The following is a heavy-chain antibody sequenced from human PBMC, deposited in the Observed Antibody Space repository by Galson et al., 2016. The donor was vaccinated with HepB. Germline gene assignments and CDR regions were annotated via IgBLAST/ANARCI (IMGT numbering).Heavy chain of an antibody. D-gene: IGHD3-10*01. CDR3: ANYLGYGSGRPGYFHS. CDR2: ISAASNT. CDR1: GLTSRSYA. V-gene: IGHV3-23*01. Sequence: SLRLPCAESGLTSRSYAMSSVRQAPGKGLEWVSVISAASNTYYTDSVKGLFTITRDNSKTTLYLEMNSLRVEDTAVYFCANYLGYGSGRPGYFHSWGQGTLVTVSP. J-gene: IGHJ4*02.